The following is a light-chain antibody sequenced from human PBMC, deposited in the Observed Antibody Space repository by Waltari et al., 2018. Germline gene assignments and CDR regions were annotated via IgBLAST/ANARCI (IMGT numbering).Light chain of an antibody. CDR3: SSYISSSTLEL. CDR2: DVS. V-gene: IGLV2-14*03. J-gene: IGLJ2*01. CDR1: SRYVGGYNY. Sequence: QSALTQPASVSGSPGQSITISCTGTSRYVGGYNYVSWYQQHQGKAPKLMIYDVSNRPSGVSNRFSGSKSGNTASLTISGLQAEDEADYYCSSYISSSTLELFGGGTSLTVL.